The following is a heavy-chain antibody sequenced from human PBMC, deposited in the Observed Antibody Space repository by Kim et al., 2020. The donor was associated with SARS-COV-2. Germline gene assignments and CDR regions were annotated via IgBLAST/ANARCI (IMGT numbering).Heavy chain of an antibody. J-gene: IGHJ4*02. D-gene: IGHD5-18*01. Sequence: VKGRFTISRDNSKNTLYLQMNSLRAEDTAVYYCASVLKTKDTAMGDYFDYWGQGTLVTVSS. CDR3: ASVLKTKDTAMGDYFDY. V-gene: IGHV3-30*07.